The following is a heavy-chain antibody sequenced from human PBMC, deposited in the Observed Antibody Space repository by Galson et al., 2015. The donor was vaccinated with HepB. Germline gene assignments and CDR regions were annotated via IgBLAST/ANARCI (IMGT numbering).Heavy chain of an antibody. Sequence: SLRLSCAASGFTFSNAWMSWVRQAPGKGLEWVGRIKSKTDGGTTDYAAPVKGRFTISRDDSKNTLYLQMNSLKTEDTAVYYCTTDPSVITMVRGVISVWFDPWGQGTLVTVSS. CDR2: IKSKTDGGTT. CDR1: GFTFSNAW. V-gene: IGHV3-15*01. CDR3: TTDPSVITMVRGVISVWFDP. D-gene: IGHD3-10*01. J-gene: IGHJ5*02.